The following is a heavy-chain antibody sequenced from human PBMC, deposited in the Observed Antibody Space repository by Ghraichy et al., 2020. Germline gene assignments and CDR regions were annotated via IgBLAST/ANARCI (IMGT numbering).Heavy chain of an antibody. V-gene: IGHV1-69*13. CDR3: ARERITIFGAGGHYYYGLDV. CDR1: GGTFSSYA. D-gene: IGHD3-3*01. CDR2: IIPIFGTA. J-gene: IGHJ6*02. Sequence: SVKVSCKASGGTFSSYAISWVRQAPGQGLEWMGGIIPIFGTANYAQKFQGRVTITADESTSTAYMELSSLRSEDTAVYYCARERITIFGAGGHYYYGLDVWGQGTTVTVSS.